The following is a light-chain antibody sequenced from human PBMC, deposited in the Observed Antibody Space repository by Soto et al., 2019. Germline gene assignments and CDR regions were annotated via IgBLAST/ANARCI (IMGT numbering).Light chain of an antibody. CDR1: QSVSSSY. V-gene: IGKV3-20*01. CDR2: GAS. Sequence: EIVLTQSPGTLSLSPGERATLSCRASQSVSSSYLARYQQKPGQAPRLLIYGASSRATGIPDRFSGSGSGTDFTLTISRPEPEDFAVYYCQQYGSSPVTFGQGTKVDIK. J-gene: IGKJ1*01. CDR3: QQYGSSPVT.